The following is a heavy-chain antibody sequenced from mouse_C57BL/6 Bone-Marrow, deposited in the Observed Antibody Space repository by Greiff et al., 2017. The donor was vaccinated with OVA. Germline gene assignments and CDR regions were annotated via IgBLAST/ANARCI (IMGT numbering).Heavy chain of an antibody. Sequence: QVQLQQPGAELVKPGASVTLSCKASGYTFTSYWMHWVKQRPGQGLEWIGMIHPNRGSTTYNEKFTRKATLTVDQSSSTAYMQLSSLTSEDSAVYYCARITTVVASDYWGQGTTLTVSS. V-gene: IGHV1-64*01. D-gene: IGHD1-1*01. CDR2: IHPNRGST. CDR1: GYTFTSYW. J-gene: IGHJ2*01. CDR3: ARITTVVASDY.